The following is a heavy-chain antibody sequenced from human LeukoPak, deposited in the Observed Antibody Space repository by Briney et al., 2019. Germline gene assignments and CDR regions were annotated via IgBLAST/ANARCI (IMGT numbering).Heavy chain of an antibody. CDR3: AKSCNSGNCYYNY. V-gene: IGHV3-23*01. Sequence: GGSLRLSCAASGFTFSNCAMSWVRQAPEKGLELVSGISGSGSSTYYADSVKGRFTISRDNSENTLSLQRNSLRADDTAIYYCAKSCNSGNCYYNYWGQGTLVTVSS. D-gene: IGHD2/OR15-2a*01. CDR1: GFTFSNCA. J-gene: IGHJ4*02. CDR2: ISGSGSST.